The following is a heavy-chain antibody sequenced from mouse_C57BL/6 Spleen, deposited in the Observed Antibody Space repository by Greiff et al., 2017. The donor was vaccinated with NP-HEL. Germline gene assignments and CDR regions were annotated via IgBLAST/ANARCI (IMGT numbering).Heavy chain of an antibody. Sequence: EVQLQQSGAELVKPEASVKLSCTASGFNFKDYYMHWVKQRPEQGLEWIGRIDPEDGETKYAPKFQGKATITADTSSNTAYLQLSSLTSEDTAVYYCATTTVVAADAMDYWGQGTSVTVSS. CDR3: ATTTVVAADAMDY. D-gene: IGHD1-1*01. J-gene: IGHJ4*01. V-gene: IGHV14-2*01. CDR1: GFNFKDYY. CDR2: IDPEDGET.